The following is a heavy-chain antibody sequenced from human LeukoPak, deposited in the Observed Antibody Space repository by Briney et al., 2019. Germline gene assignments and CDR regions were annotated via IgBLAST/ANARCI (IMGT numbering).Heavy chain of an antibody. CDR2: ISWNSGSI. CDR1: GFTFDDYA. CDR3: AKVSGSYWYFDL. V-gene: IGHV3-9*01. D-gene: IGHD1-26*01. J-gene: IGHJ2*01. Sequence: GGSLRLSCAASGFTFDDYATHWVRQAPGKGLGWVSGISWNSGSIGYADSVKGRFTISRDNAKNSLYLQMNSLRAEDTALYYCAKVSGSYWYFDLWGRGTLVTVSS.